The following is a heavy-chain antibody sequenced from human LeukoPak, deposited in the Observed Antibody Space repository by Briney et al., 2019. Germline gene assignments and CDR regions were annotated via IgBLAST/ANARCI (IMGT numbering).Heavy chain of an antibody. Sequence: ASVKVSCKASGYTFTGYYMHWVRQAPGQGLEWMGWINPNSGGTNYAQKFQGRVTMTRDTSISTAYMELSRLRPDDTAVYYCARDRLDELLWFGELDYWGQGTLVTVSS. CDR3: ARDRLDELLWFGELDY. D-gene: IGHD3-10*01. CDR2: INPNSGGT. J-gene: IGHJ4*02. CDR1: GYTFTGYY. V-gene: IGHV1-2*02.